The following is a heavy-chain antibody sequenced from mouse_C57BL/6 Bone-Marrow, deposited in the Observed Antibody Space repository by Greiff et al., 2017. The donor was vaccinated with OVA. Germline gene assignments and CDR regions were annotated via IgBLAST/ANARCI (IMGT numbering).Heavy chain of an antibody. J-gene: IGHJ4*01. V-gene: IGHV1-55*01. CDR2: IYPGSGST. CDR3: TRWGFYAVDY. Sequence: QVQLQQPGAELVKPGASVKMSCKASGYTFTSYWMNWVKQRPGQGLEWIGDIYPGSGSTNYNEKFKSKATLTVDKSSSTAYMQLSSLTSEDSAVYYGTRWGFYAVDYWGRGTAVTVTS. CDR1: GYTFTSYW.